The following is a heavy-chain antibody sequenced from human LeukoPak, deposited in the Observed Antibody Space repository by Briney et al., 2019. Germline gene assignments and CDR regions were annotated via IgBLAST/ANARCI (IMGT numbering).Heavy chain of an antibody. Sequence: GGSLRLSCSASGFTFSNYWMTRVRQSPGKGLEWVAIIKHDGSDKYCVDSVRGRFTISRDNAKNSLYLQMSSLRAEDTAVYYCARGGHRQKEFWGQGTLVTVSS. V-gene: IGHV3-7*01. J-gene: IGHJ4*02. CDR3: ARGGHRQKEF. CDR1: GFTFSNYW. CDR2: IKHDGSDK. D-gene: IGHD3-10*01.